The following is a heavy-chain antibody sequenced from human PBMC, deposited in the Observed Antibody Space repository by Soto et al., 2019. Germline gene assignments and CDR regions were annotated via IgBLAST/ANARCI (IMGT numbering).Heavy chain of an antibody. CDR2: ISGSGTST. D-gene: IGHD3-3*01. CDR1: GFILSSSA. V-gene: IGHV3-23*01. J-gene: IGHJ6*02. Sequence: PGGSLRLSCAASGFILSSSAMSWVRQAPGKELEWVSAISGSGTSTYYADSVKGRFTISGDVSKNTVYLQMNSLRAEDTAVYYCAKGPTIFGVVITVEYYYGMDVWGQGTTVTVSS. CDR3: AKGPTIFGVVITVEYYYGMDV.